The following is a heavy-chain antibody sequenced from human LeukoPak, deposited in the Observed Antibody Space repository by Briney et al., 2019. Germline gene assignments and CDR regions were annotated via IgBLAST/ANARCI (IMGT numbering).Heavy chain of an antibody. D-gene: IGHD1-26*01. CDR3: AREELLRAFDI. Sequence: PGGSLRLSCAASGFTFSSYSMNWVRQAPGKGLEWVSSISSSSSYIYYADSVKGRFTISRDNAKNSPYLQTNSLRAEDTAVYYCAREELLRAFDIWGQGTTVTVSS. CDR2: ISSSSSYI. CDR1: GFTFSSYS. J-gene: IGHJ3*02. V-gene: IGHV3-21*01.